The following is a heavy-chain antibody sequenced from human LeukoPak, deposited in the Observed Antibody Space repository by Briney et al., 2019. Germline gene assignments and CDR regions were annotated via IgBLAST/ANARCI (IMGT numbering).Heavy chain of an antibody. CDR1: GFIFSSYP. CDR2: INHSGST. CDR3: ARSAITGTTSWFDP. V-gene: IGHV4-34*01. D-gene: IGHD1-7*01. Sequence: PGGSLRLSCAASGFIFSSYPLNWVRQPPGKGLEWIGEINHSGSTNYNPSLKSRVTISVDTSKNQFSLKLSSVTAADTAVYYCARSAITGTTSWFDPWGQGTLVTVSS. J-gene: IGHJ5*02.